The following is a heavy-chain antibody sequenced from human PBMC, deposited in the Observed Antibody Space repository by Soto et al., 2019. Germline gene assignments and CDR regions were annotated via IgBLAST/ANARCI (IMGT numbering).Heavy chain of an antibody. J-gene: IGHJ4*02. CDR2: ISSSSSYI. CDR3: ARGLIAAAGTVDY. Sequence: EVQLVESGGGLVKPGGSLRLSCAASGFTFSSYSMNWVRQAPGKGLEWVSSISSSSSYIYYADSVKGRFTISRDNAKNSLYLQMNSLRAEDTAVYYCARGLIAAAGTVDYWGQGTLVTVSS. CDR1: GFTFSSYS. D-gene: IGHD6-13*01. V-gene: IGHV3-21*01.